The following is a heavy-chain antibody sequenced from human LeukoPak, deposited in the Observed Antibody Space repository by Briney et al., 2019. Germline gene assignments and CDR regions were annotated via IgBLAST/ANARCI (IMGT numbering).Heavy chain of an antibody. CDR2: INPNSGGT. J-gene: IGHJ4*02. D-gene: IGHD3-9*01. V-gene: IGHV1-2*02. CDR1: GYTFTGYY. CDR3: ARDLILTGYLDY. Sequence: GASVKVSCKASGYTFTGYYMHWVRQAPGQGLEWMGWINPNSGGTNYAQKFQGRVTMTRDTSISTAYMELSRLRSDDTAVYYSARDLILTGYLDYWGQGTLVTVSS.